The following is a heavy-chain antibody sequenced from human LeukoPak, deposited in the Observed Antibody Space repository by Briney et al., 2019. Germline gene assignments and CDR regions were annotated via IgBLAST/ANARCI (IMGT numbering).Heavy chain of an antibody. V-gene: IGHV1-8*01. CDR2: MNPNSGNT. CDR3: ARVPRYYDFWSGYYDYYYGMDV. D-gene: IGHD3-3*01. Sequence: ASVNVSCKASGYTFTSYDINWVRQATGQGLEWMGWMNPNSGNTGYAQKFQGRVTMTRNTSISTAYMELSSLRSEDTAVYYCARVPRYYDFWSGYYDYYYGMDVWGQGTTVTVSS. CDR1: GYTFTSYD. J-gene: IGHJ6*02.